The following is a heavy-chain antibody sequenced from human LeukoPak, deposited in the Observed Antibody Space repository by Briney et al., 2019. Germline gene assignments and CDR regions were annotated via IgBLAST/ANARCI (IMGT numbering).Heavy chain of an antibody. Sequence: GGSLRLSWAASGFTFSNYGMHWVRQAPGKGLEWVAVEWYDGSNKYYADSVKGRFTISRDNSKNTLYLQMNSLRDEATAVYYCARGGSGSRWQPFDYWGQGTLVTVSS. D-gene: IGHD6-13*01. CDR1: GFTFSNYG. CDR2: EWYDGSNK. J-gene: IGHJ4*02. V-gene: IGHV3-33*01. CDR3: ARGGSGSRWQPFDY.